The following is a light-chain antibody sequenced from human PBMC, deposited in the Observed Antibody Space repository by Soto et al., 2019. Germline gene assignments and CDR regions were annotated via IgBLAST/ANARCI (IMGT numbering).Light chain of an antibody. CDR2: DAS. CDR1: QSVTTY. CDR3: QQYNKWPTWT. J-gene: IGKJ1*01. V-gene: IGKV3-11*01. Sequence: EVVLTQSPGTLSLSPGERASLSCRASQSVTTYLAWYQQKPCQAPRLLIYDASDRATGIPARFSGSGSGTEVTLTISSLQSEDFAVYYCQQYNKWPTWTFGQGTKVDIK.